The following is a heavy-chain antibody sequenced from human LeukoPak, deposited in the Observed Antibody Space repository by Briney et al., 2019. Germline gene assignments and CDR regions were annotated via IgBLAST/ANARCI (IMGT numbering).Heavy chain of an antibody. V-gene: IGHV3-9*01. CDR2: ISWNSGSI. J-gene: IGHJ4*02. D-gene: IGHD6-19*01. CDR3: AKDIRGMGQWLGFDY. Sequence: PGGSLRLSCAASGFTFDDYAMHWVRQAPGKGLEWVSGISWNSGSIGYADSVKGRFTISRDNAKNSLYLQMNSLRAEDTALYYCAKDIRGMGQWLGFDYWGQGTLATVSP. CDR1: GFTFDDYA.